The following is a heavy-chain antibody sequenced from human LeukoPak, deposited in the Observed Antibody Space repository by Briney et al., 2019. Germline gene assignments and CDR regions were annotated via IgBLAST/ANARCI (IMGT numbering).Heavy chain of an antibody. J-gene: IGHJ4*02. Sequence: SETLSLTCTVSGGSISSSSYYWGWIRQPPGKGLEWIGSIYYSGSTYYNPSLKSRVTISVDTYKHQFSLKLSAVTDADTAVYYCARLVGAAARTFWFDYWGQGTLVTVSS. CDR2: IYYSGST. CDR3: ARLVGAAARTFWFDY. D-gene: IGHD6-13*01. CDR1: GGSISSSSYY. V-gene: IGHV4-39*01.